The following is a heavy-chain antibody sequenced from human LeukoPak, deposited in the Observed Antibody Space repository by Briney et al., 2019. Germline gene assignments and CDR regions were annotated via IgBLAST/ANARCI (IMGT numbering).Heavy chain of an antibody. CDR2: IYYSGST. J-gene: IGHJ3*02. V-gene: IGHV4-59*01. CDR1: GGSISTYY. D-gene: IGHD3-22*01. Sequence: SETLSLTCTVSGGSISTYYWNWIRQPPGKGLEWIGYIYYSGSTSYNPSLTGRVTISVDTSKNQFSLKLSSVTAADTAVYYCAREYNYYDSSGWDAFEIWGQGTMVTVSS. CDR3: AREYNYYDSSGWDAFEI.